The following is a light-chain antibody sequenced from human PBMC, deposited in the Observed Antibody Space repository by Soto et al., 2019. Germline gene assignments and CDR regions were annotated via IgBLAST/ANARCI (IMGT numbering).Light chain of an antibody. CDR3: QQYGSSPPT. CDR2: GPS. CDR1: QSVSSSY. Sequence: GTLSLSPGERATLSCRASQSVSSSYLGWYQQKPGQAPRLLIYGPSSRATGIPDRFSGSGSGTDFTLTISRLEPEDFALYFCQQYGSSPPTFGQGTKVDIK. J-gene: IGKJ1*01. V-gene: IGKV3-20*01.